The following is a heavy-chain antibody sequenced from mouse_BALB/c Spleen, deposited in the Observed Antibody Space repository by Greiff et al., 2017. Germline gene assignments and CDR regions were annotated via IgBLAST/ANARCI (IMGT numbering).Heavy chain of an antibody. CDR3: AREGRDYDYDGNYFDD. CDR2: IWAGGST. J-gene: IGHJ2*01. D-gene: IGHD2-4*01. CDR1: GFSLTSYG. Sequence: VKLVESGPGLVAPSQSLSITCTVSGFSLTSYGVHWVRQPPGKGLEWLGVIWAGGSTNYNSALMSRLSISKDNSKSQVFLKMNSLQTDDTAMYYCAREGRDYDYDGNYFDDWGQGTTLTVAS. V-gene: IGHV2-9*02.